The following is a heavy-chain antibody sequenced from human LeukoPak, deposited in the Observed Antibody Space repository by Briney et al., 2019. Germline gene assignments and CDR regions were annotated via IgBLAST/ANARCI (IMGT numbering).Heavy chain of an antibody. V-gene: IGHV3-49*03. CDR2: IRSKAYGETA. CDR3: TRDRGAYNLYDY. D-gene: IGHD1-1*01. Sequence: GGSLRLSCTASGFTFGDYAMSWIRQAPGKGLEWVGFIRSKAYGETADYAASVKGRFTISRDDSKAIAYLQVNSLKTEDTAVYHCTRDRGAYNLYDYWGQGTLVTVSS. J-gene: IGHJ4*02. CDR1: GFTFGDYA.